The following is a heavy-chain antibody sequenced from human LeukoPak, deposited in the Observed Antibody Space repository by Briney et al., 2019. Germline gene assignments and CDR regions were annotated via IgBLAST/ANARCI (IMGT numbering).Heavy chain of an antibody. V-gene: IGHV3-7*01. D-gene: IGHD2-2*01. CDR1: GFTFSSYW. Sequence: GGSLRLSCAASGFTFSSYWMNWARQAPGKGLEWVASINHNGNVNYYADSVKGRFTISRDTSKNTLYLQMNSLRAEDTAVYYCARDPGHIVVVPAAIETYYYYGMDVWGQGTTVTVSS. J-gene: IGHJ6*02. CDR3: ARDPGHIVVVPAAIETYYYYGMDV. CDR2: INHNGNVN.